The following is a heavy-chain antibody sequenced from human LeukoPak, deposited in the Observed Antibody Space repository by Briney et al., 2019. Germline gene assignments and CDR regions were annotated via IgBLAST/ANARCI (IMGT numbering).Heavy chain of an antibody. Sequence: AGGSLRLSCAASGFTFSSYAMSWVRQAPGKGLEWVSAISGSGGSTYYADSVKGRFTISRDNSKNTLYLQMNSLRAEDTAVYYCAKAKEITMVRGVLDYWGQGTLVTVSS. CDR1: GFTFSSYA. V-gene: IGHV3-23*01. D-gene: IGHD3-10*01. CDR3: AKAKEITMVRGVLDY. J-gene: IGHJ4*02. CDR2: ISGSGGST.